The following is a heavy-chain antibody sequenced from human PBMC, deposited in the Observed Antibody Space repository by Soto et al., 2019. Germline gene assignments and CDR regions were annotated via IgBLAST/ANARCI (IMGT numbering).Heavy chain of an antibody. D-gene: IGHD3-22*01. V-gene: IGHV4-59*01. CDR2: IYYSGST. CDR3: ARXRRYYYDSSGPGGAFDI. J-gene: IGHJ3*02. CDR1: GGSISSYY. Sequence: SETLSLTCTVSGGSISSYYWSWIRQPPGKGLEWIGYIYYSGSTNYNPSLKSRVTISVDTSKNQFSLKLSSVTAADTAVYYCARXRRYYYDSSGPGGAFDIWGQGTMVTVSS.